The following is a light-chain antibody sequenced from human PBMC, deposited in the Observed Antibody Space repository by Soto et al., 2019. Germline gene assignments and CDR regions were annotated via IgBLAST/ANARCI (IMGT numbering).Light chain of an antibody. Sequence: QSALTQPTSVSGSPGQSITISCTGTSSDVGGYNYVSWYQQHPGKAPKLMIYDVSNRPSGVSNRFSGSQSGNTASLTISGLQAEDEADYYGSSYTSSSTYVFGTGTKLTVL. CDR2: DVS. V-gene: IGLV2-14*01. CDR3: SSYTSSSTYV. J-gene: IGLJ1*01. CDR1: SSDVGGYNY.